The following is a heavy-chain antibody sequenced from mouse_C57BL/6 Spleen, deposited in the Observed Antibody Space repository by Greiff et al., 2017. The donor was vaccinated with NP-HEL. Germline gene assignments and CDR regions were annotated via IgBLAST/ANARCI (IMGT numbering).Heavy chain of an antibody. CDR2: ISDGGSYT. CDR3: ARDPQYFDV. J-gene: IGHJ1*03. V-gene: IGHV5-4*01. Sequence: EVKVEESGGGLVKPGGSLKLSCAASGFTFSSYAMSWVRQTPEKRLEWVATISDGGSYTYYPDNVKGRFTISRDNAKNNLYLQMSHLKSEDTAMYYCARDPQYFDVWGTGTTVTVSS. CDR1: GFTFSSYA.